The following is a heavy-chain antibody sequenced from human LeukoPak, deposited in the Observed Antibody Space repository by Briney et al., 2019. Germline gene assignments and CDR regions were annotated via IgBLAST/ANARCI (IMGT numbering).Heavy chain of an antibody. CDR3: ARQRIPMIVVVSEFDY. Sequence: GESLKISCKGSGYSFTSYWIGWVRQMPGKGLEWMGIIYPGDSDTRYSPSFQGQVTISADKPISTAYLQWSSLKASDTAMYYCARQRIPMIVVVSEFDYWGQGTLVTVSS. D-gene: IGHD3-22*01. CDR1: GYSFTSYW. CDR2: IYPGDSDT. J-gene: IGHJ4*02. V-gene: IGHV5-51*01.